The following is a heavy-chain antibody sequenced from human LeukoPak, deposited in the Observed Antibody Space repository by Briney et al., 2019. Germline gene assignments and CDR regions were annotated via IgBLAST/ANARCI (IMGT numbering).Heavy chain of an antibody. CDR1: GGSFSGYY. V-gene: IGHV4-59*10. CDR2: IYTSGST. Sequence: RTSETLSLTCAVYGGSFSGYYWSWIRQPPGKGLEWIGRIYTSGSTNYNPSLKSRVTMSVDTSKNQFSLKLSSVTAADTAVYYCARDGYYYDSSGYGLDYWGQGTLVTVSS. CDR3: ARDGYYYDSSGYGLDY. D-gene: IGHD3-22*01. J-gene: IGHJ4*02.